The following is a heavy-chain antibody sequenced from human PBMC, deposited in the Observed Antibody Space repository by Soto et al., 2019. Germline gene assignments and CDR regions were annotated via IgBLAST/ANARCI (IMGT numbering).Heavy chain of an antibody. J-gene: IGHJ6*03. CDR2: ISGSGDNT. CDR3: VNDLGTDDYWSAYYTYHYMVV. V-gene: IGHV3-23*01. Sequence: EVQLLESGGGLVKPGGSLRLSCAASGFTFSSYALNWVRQAPGKGLAWVSVISGSGDNTYYADSVKGRFTISRDNSKNLLYLQMNSQRAEHTSVYYCVNDLGTDDYWSAYYTYHYMVVWCKGTTVTVS. CDR1: GFTFSSYA. D-gene: IGHD3-3*01.